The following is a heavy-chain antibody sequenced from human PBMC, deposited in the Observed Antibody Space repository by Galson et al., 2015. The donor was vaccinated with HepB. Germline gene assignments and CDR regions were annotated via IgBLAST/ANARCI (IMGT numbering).Heavy chain of an antibody. CDR1: GLTFSDYS. D-gene: IGHD3-3*01. Sequence: SLRLSCAASGLTFSDYSMNWVRQAPGKGLEWVAYISSSGNTICYADSVKGRFTISRDNAKKSLSLQMNTLRAEDTAVYYCAGPLRFLVPHDYWGQGTLVTVST. CDR3: AGPLRFLVPHDY. J-gene: IGHJ4*02. CDR2: ISSSGNTI. V-gene: IGHV3-48*04.